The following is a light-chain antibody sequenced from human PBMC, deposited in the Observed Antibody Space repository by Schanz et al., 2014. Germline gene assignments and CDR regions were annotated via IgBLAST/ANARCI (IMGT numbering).Light chain of an antibody. J-gene: IGKJ2*01. CDR2: AAS. Sequence: EIVMTQSPATLSVSPGERATLSCRASQSVSSNLAWYQQKPGQAPRLLIYAASTRATGVPARFSGSGSGTECTLTISSLQSEDFAIYYCQQYNNWPPMYTFGQGTKLEIK. V-gene: IGKV3-15*01. CDR3: QQYNNWPPMYT. CDR1: QSVSSN.